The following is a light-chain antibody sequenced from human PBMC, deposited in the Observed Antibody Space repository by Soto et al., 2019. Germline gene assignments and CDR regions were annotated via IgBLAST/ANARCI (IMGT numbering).Light chain of an antibody. CDR3: QQYEDLPLS. Sequence: DIQMTQSPSSLSASVGDRVTITCQASQDISNYLNWYQHKPGKPPNLLIYDASNLETGVPSRFSGSESWTDFTFTISSLQTEDVPTDYYQQYEDLPLSFGPGTKVYF. CDR1: QDISNY. CDR2: DAS. V-gene: IGKV1-33*01. J-gene: IGKJ3*01.